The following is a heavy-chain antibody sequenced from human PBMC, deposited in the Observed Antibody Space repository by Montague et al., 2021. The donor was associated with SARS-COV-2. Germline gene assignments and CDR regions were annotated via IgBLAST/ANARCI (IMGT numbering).Heavy chain of an antibody. D-gene: IGHD2-2*01. V-gene: IGHV4-39*01. CDR3: ARQGDKLLLEYWFDP. J-gene: IGHJ5*02. CDR2: IYYSGST. CDR1: GDSISSRSYY. Sequence: SETLSLTCTVSGDSISSRSYYWGWIRQPPGKGLEWIGSIYYSGSTYYNPSLKSRVTISVDTSKNQLSLKLSSVTAADTAVYYCARQGDKLLLEYWFDPWGQGTLVTVSS.